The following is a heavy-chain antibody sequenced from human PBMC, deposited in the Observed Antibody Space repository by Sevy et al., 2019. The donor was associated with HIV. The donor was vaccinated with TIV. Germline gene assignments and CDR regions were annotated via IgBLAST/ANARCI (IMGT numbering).Heavy chain of an antibody. CDR3: AKVLSVTFSYWYGLDV. D-gene: IGHD4-4*01. V-gene: IGHV3-23*01. J-gene: IGHJ6*02. Sequence: GGSLRLSCAASGFTFSNYAMNWVRQAPGKGLESISSISNNGDRTYYIDSVRGRFTISRDNSKIMLYLQMHGLRAEDALTYYCAKVLSVTFSYWYGLDVWGQGTTVTVSS. CDR1: GFTFSNYA. CDR2: ISNNGDRT.